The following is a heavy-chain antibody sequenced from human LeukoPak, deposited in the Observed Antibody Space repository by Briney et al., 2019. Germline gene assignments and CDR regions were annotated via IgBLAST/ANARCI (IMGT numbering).Heavy chain of an antibody. J-gene: IGHJ4*02. D-gene: IGHD2-15*01. CDR3: AKGYCSGGSCYFGY. Sequence: PGGSLRLSCAASGFTFSSYGMHWVRQAPGKGLEWVAVISYDGSNKYYADSVKGRFTISRDNSKNTLYLQMNSLRAEDTAVYYCAKGYCSGGSCYFGYWGQGTLVTVSS. V-gene: IGHV3-30*18. CDR2: ISYDGSNK. CDR1: GFTFSSYG.